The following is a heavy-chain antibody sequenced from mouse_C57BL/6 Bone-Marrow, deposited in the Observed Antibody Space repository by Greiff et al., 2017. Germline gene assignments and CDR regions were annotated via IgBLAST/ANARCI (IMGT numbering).Heavy chain of an antibody. V-gene: IGHV7-1*01. CDR2: SRNKANDYTT. J-gene: IGHJ4*01. CDR1: GFTFSDFY. D-gene: IGHD4-1*01. CDR3: ARDAPETGTRRDY. Sequence: EVKVVESGGGLVQSGRSLRLSCATSGFTFSDFYMEWVRQAPGKGLEWIAASRNKANDYTTEYSASVKGRFIVARDTAKSILYHQKNDLKAEDTAIEYCARDAPETGTRRDYWGQGTSVTVSS.